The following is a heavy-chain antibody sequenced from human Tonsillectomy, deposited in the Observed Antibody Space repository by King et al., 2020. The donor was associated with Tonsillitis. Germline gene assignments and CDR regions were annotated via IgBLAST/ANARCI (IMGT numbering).Heavy chain of an antibody. CDR1: GFTFSRYS. CDR2: ISSSSSYI. J-gene: IGHJ5*02. CDR3: ARLIAVAGTGWFDP. V-gene: IGHV3-21*01. Sequence: VQLVESGGGRVKPGGSLRLSCAASGFTFSRYSMNWVRQAPGKGLEWVSSISSSSSYIYYADSVKGRFTISRDNAKNSLYLQMNSLRAEDTAVYYCARLIAVAGTGWFDPWGQGTLVTVSS. D-gene: IGHD6-19*01.